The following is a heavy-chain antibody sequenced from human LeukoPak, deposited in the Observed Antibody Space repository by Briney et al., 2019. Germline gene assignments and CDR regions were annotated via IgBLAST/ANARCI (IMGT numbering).Heavy chain of an antibody. J-gene: IGHJ6*02. CDR1: GFTFSSYE. D-gene: IGHD3-10*01. V-gene: IGHV3-48*03. CDR2: TTSSGRII. Sequence: GGSLRLSCAASGFTFSSYEMNWVRQAPGKGLEWVAYTTSSGRIIYYADSVKGRFTISRDNAKNSLYLQMNSLRAEDTAVYYCASTGGYGSGTYDYYYFGMDVWGQGTTVTVSS. CDR3: ASTGGYGSGTYDYYYFGMDV.